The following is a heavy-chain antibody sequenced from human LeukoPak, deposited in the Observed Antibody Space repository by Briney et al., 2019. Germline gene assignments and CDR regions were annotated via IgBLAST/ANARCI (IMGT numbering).Heavy chain of an antibody. D-gene: IGHD3-22*01. CDR3: AGTSNYDSSGPFDY. CDR2: IYHSGST. J-gene: IGHJ4*02. Sequence: SETLSLTCTVSGYSISSGYYWGWIRQPPGKGLEWIGSIYHSGSTYYNPSIKSRVTISVDTSKNQFSLKLSSVTAADTAVYYCAGTSNYDSSGPFDYWGQGTLVTVSS. CDR1: GYSISSGYY. V-gene: IGHV4-38-2*02.